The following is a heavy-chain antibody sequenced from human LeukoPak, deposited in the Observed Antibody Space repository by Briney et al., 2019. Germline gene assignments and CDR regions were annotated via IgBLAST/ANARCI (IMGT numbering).Heavy chain of an antibody. CDR1: GGSISSYY. V-gene: IGHV4-59*01. CDR2: IYYSGST. D-gene: IGHD6-19*01. J-gene: IGHJ4*02. CDR3: ARSTLSSGWYR. Sequence: PSESLPLTCTVSGGSISSYYWSWIRQPPGKGLEWIGYIYYSGSTNYNPSLKSRVTISVDTSKNQFSLKLSSVTAADTAVYYCARSTLSSGWYRWGQGTLVTVSS.